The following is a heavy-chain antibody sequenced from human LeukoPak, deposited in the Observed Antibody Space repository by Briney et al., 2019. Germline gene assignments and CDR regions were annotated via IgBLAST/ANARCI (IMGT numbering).Heavy chain of an antibody. CDR1: GFTLSSYS. CDR3: ARVLSGSSSSYYYYYMDV. Sequence: KSGGSLRLSCAASGFTLSSYSMKWVRQAPGKGLEWVSSISSSSIYIYYADSVKGRFTISRDNAKNSLYLQMNSLRAEDTAVYYCARVLSGSSSSYYYYYMDVWGKGTTVTVSS. V-gene: IGHV3-21*01. J-gene: IGHJ6*03. D-gene: IGHD6-6*01. CDR2: ISSSSIYI.